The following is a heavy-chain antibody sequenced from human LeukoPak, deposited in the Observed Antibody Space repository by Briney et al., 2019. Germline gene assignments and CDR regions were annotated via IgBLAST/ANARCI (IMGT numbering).Heavy chain of an antibody. CDR1: GFTFDDYA. CDR3: AREPGGSSCLDY. V-gene: IGHV3-21*01. J-gene: IGHJ4*02. Sequence: GGSLRLSCAASGFTFDDYAMHWVRQAPGKGLEWVSSISSSSSYIYYADSVKGRFTISRDNAKNSLYLQMNSLRAEDTAVYYCAREPGGSSCLDYWGQGTLVTVSS. D-gene: IGHD2-15*01. CDR2: ISSSSSYI.